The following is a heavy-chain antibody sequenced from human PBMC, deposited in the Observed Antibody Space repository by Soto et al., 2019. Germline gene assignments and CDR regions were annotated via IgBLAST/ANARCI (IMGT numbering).Heavy chain of an antibody. D-gene: IGHD3-10*01. Sequence: QVQLVQSGAEVKKPGSSVKVSCKASGGTFSSYAISWVRQAPGQGLEWMGGIIPIFGTANYAQKFQGRVTITADESTSTAYMELSSLRSEETAVYYCARDYYGSGSYYNGAPSIFDYWGQGTLVTVSS. CDR1: GGTFSSYA. CDR3: ARDYYGSGSYYNGAPSIFDY. CDR2: IIPIFGTA. J-gene: IGHJ4*02. V-gene: IGHV1-69*01.